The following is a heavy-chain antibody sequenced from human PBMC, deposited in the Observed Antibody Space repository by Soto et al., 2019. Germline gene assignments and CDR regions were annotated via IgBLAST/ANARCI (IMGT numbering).Heavy chain of an antibody. CDR3: ARATSQAYDSSGYYYEY. V-gene: IGHV4-4*02. J-gene: IGHJ4*02. CDR2: IYHSGST. D-gene: IGHD3-22*01. Sequence: QVQLQESGPGLVKPSGTLSLTCAVSGGSISSSNWWSWVRQPPGKGLEWIGEIYHSGSTNYNPSLKSRVTISVDKSKNQFSLKLSSVTAADTAVYYCARATSQAYDSSGYYYEYWGQGTLVTVSS. CDR1: GGSISSSNW.